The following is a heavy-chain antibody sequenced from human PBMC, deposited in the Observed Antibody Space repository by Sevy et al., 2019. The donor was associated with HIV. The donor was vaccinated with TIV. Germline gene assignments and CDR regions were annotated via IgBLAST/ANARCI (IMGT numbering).Heavy chain of an antibody. V-gene: IGHV4-34*01. CDR1: GGSFSGYY. Sequence: SESLSLTCAVYGGSFSGYYWSWIRQPPGKGLEWIGEINHSGSTNYNPSLKSRVTISVDTSKNQFSLKLSSVTAADTAVYYCARGRNYYFDYWGQGTLVTVSS. CDR3: ARGRNYYFDY. CDR2: INHSGST. J-gene: IGHJ4*02. D-gene: IGHD1-7*01.